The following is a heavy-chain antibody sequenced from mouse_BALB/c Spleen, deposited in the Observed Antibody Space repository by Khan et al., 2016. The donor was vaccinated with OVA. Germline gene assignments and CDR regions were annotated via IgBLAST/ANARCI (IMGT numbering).Heavy chain of an antibody. CDR2: INPSSGGT. Sequence: QKDGAELVKPGASVRLSCKASGYTFTSYYLYWVKQRPGQGLEWIGDINPSSGGTNFNEKFKSKATLTVDKSSSTAYIQLNSLTSEDSAVSYCTISGYGSFAYWGQGTLVTVSA. D-gene: IGHD2-2*01. CDR3: TISGYGSFAY. CDR1: GYTFTSYY. J-gene: IGHJ3*01. V-gene: IGHV1S81*02.